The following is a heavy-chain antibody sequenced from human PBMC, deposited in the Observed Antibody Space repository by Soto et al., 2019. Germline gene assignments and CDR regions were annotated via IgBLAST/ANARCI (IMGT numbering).Heavy chain of an antibody. CDR1: GFTFSSYG. V-gene: IGHV3-30*18. CDR2: ISYDGSNK. J-gene: IGHJ6*03. Sequence: PGGSLRLSCAASGFTFSSYGMHWVRQAPGKGLEWVAVISYDGSNKYYADSVKGRFTISRDNSKNTLYLQMNSLRAEDTAVYYCAKLHISEVGDYYYYYMDVWGKGTTVTVSS. CDR3: AKLHISEVGDYYYYYMDV. D-gene: IGHD3-3*01.